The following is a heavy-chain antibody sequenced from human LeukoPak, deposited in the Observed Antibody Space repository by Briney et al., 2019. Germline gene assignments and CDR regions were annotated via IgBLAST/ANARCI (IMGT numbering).Heavy chain of an antibody. Sequence: GESLKTSCKDSAYTLTNYWIGWVRQMPGKGLEWMGIIWPGDSDTRYSPSFQGQVTISADKSISTAYLQWSSLKASDTAMYYCASTPRYSGSYGSSFDYWGQGTLVTVSS. D-gene: IGHD1-26*01. CDR3: ASTPRYSGSYGSSFDY. J-gene: IGHJ4*02. CDR1: AYTLTNYW. V-gene: IGHV5-51*01. CDR2: IWPGDSDT.